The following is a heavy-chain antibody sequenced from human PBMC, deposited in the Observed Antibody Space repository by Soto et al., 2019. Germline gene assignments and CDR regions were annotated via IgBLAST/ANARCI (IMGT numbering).Heavy chain of an antibody. CDR3: AKRPRALLTFDY. J-gene: IGHJ4*02. Sequence: PGGALRLSCAASGFIFSNYFTSWVRQAPGKGLEWVSSISDSGGTSYYADSVKGRFTISRDNSKNTLYLQMNSLRAEDTAIYYCAKRPRALLTFDYWGQGTLVTVSS. V-gene: IGHV3-23*01. CDR2: ISDSGGTS. D-gene: IGHD1-26*01. CDR1: GFIFSNYF.